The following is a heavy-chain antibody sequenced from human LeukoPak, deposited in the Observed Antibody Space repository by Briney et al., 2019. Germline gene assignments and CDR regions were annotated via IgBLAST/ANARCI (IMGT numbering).Heavy chain of an antibody. CDR2: IYPGDSDT. V-gene: IGHV5-51*01. D-gene: IGHD6-19*01. J-gene: IGHJ4*02. CDR3: ARVSAVAGQGCDY. CDR1: GYSFTTYW. Sequence: KVSCKGSGYSFTTYWIDWVRQMPGEGLEWMGIIYPGDSDTRYSPSFQGQVTISVDKSISTANLQWSSLKASDTAMYYCARVSAVAGQGCDYWGQGTLVTVSS.